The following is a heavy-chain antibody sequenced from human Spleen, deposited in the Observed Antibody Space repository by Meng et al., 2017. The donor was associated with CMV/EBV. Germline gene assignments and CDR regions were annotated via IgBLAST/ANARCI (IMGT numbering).Heavy chain of an antibody. CDR3: AKGAGGNFDYWGQGTPGGNFDY. Sequence: SLKISCAASGFTFDDYAMHWVRQAPGKGLEWVSGISWNSGSIGYADSVKGRFTISRDNAKNSLYLQMNSLRAEDMALYYCAKGAGGNFDYWGQGTPGGNFDYWGQGTLVTVSS. D-gene: IGHD4-23*01. CDR1: GFTFDDYA. J-gene: IGHJ4*02. V-gene: IGHV3-9*03. CDR2: ISWNSGSI.